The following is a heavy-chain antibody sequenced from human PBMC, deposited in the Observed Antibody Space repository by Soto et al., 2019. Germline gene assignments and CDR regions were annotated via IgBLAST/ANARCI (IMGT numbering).Heavy chain of an antibody. Sequence: EVQLLESGGGLVQPGGSLRLSCAASGFTFSSYAMSWVRQAPGKGLEWVSAISGSGGNTYYADSVKGRFTISRDNSKNTLYMQMNSLRAEDTCVYDGATDGGGNLNDPLYGMDVWGQGTTVTVSS. D-gene: IGHD1-1*01. CDR1: GFTFSSYA. V-gene: IGHV3-23*01. J-gene: IGHJ6*02. CDR3: ATDGGGNLNDPLYGMDV. CDR2: ISGSGGNT.